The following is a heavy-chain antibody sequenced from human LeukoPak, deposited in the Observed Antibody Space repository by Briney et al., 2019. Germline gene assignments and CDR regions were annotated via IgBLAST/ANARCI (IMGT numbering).Heavy chain of an antibody. CDR3: ARVCYYDSSGYYYGPGYYFDY. CDR1: GGSFFGSH. D-gene: IGHD3-22*01. V-gene: IGHV4-34*01. Sequence: PSETLSLTCAVSGGSFFGSHWNWIRQSPEKGLEWIGEINHSGRTNYNPSLKSRVTISVDTSKNQFSLKLSSVTAADTAVYYCARVCYYDSSGYYYGPGYYFDYWGKGTLVTVSS. CDR2: INHSGRT. J-gene: IGHJ4*02.